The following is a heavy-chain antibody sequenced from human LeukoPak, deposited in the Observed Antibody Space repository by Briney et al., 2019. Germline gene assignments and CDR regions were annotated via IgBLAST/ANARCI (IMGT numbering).Heavy chain of an antibody. Sequence: GGSLRLACAGSGFTFSNYWMSWVRQAPGKGPEWVANIKQDGREKHYVDSVKGRFTISRDNAKSSLYLQMNSLRAEDTAVYYCTRDEAAATNWGQGTLVTVSS. CDR1: GFTFSNYW. CDR2: IKQDGREK. J-gene: IGHJ4*02. D-gene: IGHD6-13*01. CDR3: TRDEAAATN. V-gene: IGHV3-7*01.